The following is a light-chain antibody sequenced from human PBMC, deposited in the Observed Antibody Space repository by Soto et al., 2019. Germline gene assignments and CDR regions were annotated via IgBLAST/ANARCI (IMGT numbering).Light chain of an antibody. V-gene: IGLV2-8*01. CDR2: EVS. CDR1: SSDVGGYNY. J-gene: IGLJ2*01. Sequence: QSALTQPPSASGSPGQSVTLSCTGTSSDVGGYNYVSWYQQHPGKAPKLMIYEVSKRPSGVTDRFSGSKSGNTASLTVSGLQAEDEAEYYCSSYAGSNNLVFGGGTKLTVL. CDR3: SSYAGSNNLV.